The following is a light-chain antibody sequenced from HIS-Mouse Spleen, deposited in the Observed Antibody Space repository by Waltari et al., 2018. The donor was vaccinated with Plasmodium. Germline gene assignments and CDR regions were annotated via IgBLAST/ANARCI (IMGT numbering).Light chain of an antibody. CDR3: QQYNNRPAWT. V-gene: IGKV3-15*01. CDR1: QSVSSN. Sequence: EIVMTQSPATLSVSPGDRATLSCRASQSVSSNLAWYQQKPGQAPRLLIYGASTRATGIPARLSGSGSGTEFTLTISSLQYEDFAVYYCQQYNNRPAWTFGQGTKVEIK. J-gene: IGKJ1*01. CDR2: GAS.